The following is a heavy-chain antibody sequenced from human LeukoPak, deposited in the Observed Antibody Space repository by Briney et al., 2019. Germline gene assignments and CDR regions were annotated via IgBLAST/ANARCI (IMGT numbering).Heavy chain of an antibody. CDR3: ARDFGVSGYNGGDY. V-gene: IGHV3-23*01. CDR1: GFTFSSYA. D-gene: IGHD5-24*01. Sequence: PGRSLRLSCAASGFTFSSYAMSWVRQAPGKGLEWVSAISGSGGSTYYADSVKGRFTISRDNAKNSLYLQMNSLRAEDTAVYYCARDFGVSGYNGGDYWGQGTLVTVSS. CDR2: ISGSGGST. J-gene: IGHJ4*02.